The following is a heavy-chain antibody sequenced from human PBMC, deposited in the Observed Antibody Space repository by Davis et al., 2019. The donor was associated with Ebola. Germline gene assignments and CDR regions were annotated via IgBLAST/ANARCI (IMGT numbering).Heavy chain of an antibody. J-gene: IGHJ4*02. Sequence: GESLKISCTASGFTFSSYAMHWVRQAPAKGLEWVAVIPYDGSNTYYADSVKARFTLSRDNSKNTLYLQMNSLRAEDTAVYYCARATGADYWGQGTLVSVSS. CDR3: ARATGADY. V-gene: IGHV3-30*04. CDR1: GFTFSSYA. D-gene: IGHD1-14*01. CDR2: IPYDGSNT.